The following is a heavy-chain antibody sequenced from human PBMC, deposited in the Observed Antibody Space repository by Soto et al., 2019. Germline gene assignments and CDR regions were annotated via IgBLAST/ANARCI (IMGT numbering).Heavy chain of an antibody. D-gene: IGHD3-22*01. V-gene: IGHV4-30-4*01. J-gene: IGHJ5*02. Sequence: SETLSLTCTVSGGSISSGDYYWSWIRQPPGKGLEWIGYIYYSGSTYYNPSLKSRVTISVDTSKNQFSLKLSSVTAADTAVYYCARDRSSPYYYDSTWGQGTLVTVSS. CDR3: ARDRSSPYYYDST. CDR2: IYYSGST. CDR1: GGSISSGDYY.